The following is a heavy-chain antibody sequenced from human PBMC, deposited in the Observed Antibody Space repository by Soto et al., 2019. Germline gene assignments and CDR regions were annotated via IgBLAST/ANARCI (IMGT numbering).Heavy chain of an antibody. CDR3: ARDEDNWVPVGMGDV. V-gene: IGHV3-30-3*01. D-gene: IGHD1-20*01. J-gene: IGHJ6*02. CDR1: GFTFSSYA. Sequence: QVQLVESGGGVVQPGRSLRLSCAASGFTFSSYAMHWVRQAPGKGLEWVAVISYDGSNKYYADSVKGRFTISRDNSKNTLYLQMNSLRDEDTAVYYCARDEDNWVPVGMGDVWGQGTTVTVSS. CDR2: ISYDGSNK.